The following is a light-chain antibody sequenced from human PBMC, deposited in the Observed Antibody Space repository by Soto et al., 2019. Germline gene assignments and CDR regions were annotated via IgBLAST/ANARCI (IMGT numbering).Light chain of an antibody. CDR2: NDD. V-gene: IGLV1-44*01. Sequence: QSVLTQPPSASGTPGQRVTISCSGSRSNVGTNAVNWYRQLPGTAPQLLIYNDDQRPSGVPARFSGSKSGASASLAISGLQSEDEAEYFCAVWDDSLFDVFGPATKLTVL. CDR1: RSNVGTNA. J-gene: IGLJ1*01. CDR3: AVWDDSLFDV.